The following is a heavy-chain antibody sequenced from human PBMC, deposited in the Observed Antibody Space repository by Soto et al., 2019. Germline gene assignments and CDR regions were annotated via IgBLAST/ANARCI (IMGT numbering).Heavy chain of an antibody. CDR1: GFTFSDHY. J-gene: IGHJ4*02. CDR3: ARGTYYYFDY. V-gene: IGHV3-72*01. D-gene: IGHD1-26*01. CDR2: SKNEANSYTT. Sequence: VQLVESGGGLVQPGGSLRLSCAASGFTFSDHYMDWVRQAPGKGLEWVGRSKNEANSYTTQYAASVKGRFTISRDASKNSLYLQMNSLKTEDTAVYYCARGTYYYFDYWGQGTLVTVSS.